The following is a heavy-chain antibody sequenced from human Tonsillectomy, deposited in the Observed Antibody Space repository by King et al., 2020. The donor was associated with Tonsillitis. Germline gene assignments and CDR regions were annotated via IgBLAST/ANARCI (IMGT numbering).Heavy chain of an antibody. V-gene: IGHV3-23*04. CDR3: AASDYVYSYALDV. Sequence: VQLVESGGGLVQPGGSLRLSCAASGFTFSSYAMIWVRQAPGKGLEWVSAITGSDVGTYYADSVTGRFTSSRDNSKNTLYLQMNSLRAEDTAVYSCAASDYVYSYALDVWGQGTTVTVSS. CDR1: GFTFSSYA. J-gene: IGHJ6*02. CDR2: ITGSDVGT. D-gene: IGHD5-12*01.